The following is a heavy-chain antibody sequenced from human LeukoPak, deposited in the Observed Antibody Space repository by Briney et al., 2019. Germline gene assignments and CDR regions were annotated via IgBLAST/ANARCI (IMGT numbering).Heavy chain of an antibody. Sequence: GESLKISCKGSGYSFTSYWIGWVRQMPGKGLGWMGIIYPGDSDTRYSPSFQGQVTISADKSLSTAYLQWSSLKASDTAMFYCASANTLEGPYCTNGVCWDYYFDYWGQGTLVTVSS. CDR1: GYSFTSYW. J-gene: IGHJ4*02. CDR2: IYPGDSDT. V-gene: IGHV5-51*01. D-gene: IGHD2-8*01. CDR3: ASANTLEGPYCTNGVCWDYYFDY.